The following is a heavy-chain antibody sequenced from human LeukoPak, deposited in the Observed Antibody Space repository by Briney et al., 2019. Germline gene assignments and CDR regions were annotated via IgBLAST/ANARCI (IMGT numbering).Heavy chain of an antibody. D-gene: IGHD3-22*01. CDR3: AHYYDSSGYEAVNY. J-gene: IGHJ4*02. V-gene: IGHV3-74*03. Sequence: PGGSLRLSCAVSGFTLRSYWMHWVRHAPEKGLLWVARIKGDGRQTAYADSVKGRFTISRDNSKNTLYLQMNSLRAEDTAVYYCAHYYDSSGYEAVNYWGQGTLVTVSS. CDR2: IKGDGRQT. CDR1: GFTLRSYW.